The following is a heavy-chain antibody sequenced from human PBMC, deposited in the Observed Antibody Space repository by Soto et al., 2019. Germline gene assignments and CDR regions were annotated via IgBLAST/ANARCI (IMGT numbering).Heavy chain of an antibody. D-gene: IGHD2-15*01. CDR1: GFTFDDYA. V-gene: IGHV3-9*01. CDR3: AKDLRSATGLGLLPFYYFDY. Sequence: GGSLRLSCAASGFTFDDYAMHWVRQAPGKGLEWVSGISWNSGSIGYADSVKGRFTISRDNAKNSLYLQMNSLRAEDTALYYCAKDLRSATGLGLLPFYYFDYWGQGTLVTVSS. J-gene: IGHJ4*02. CDR2: ISWNSGSI.